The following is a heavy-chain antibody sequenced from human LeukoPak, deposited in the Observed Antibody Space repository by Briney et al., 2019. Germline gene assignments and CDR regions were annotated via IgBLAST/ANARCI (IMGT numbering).Heavy chain of an antibody. V-gene: IGHV4-34*01. CDR1: GGSFSGYY. CDR3: ARGSSGYRTKFDY. D-gene: IGHD3-22*01. J-gene: IGHJ4*02. CDR2: INHSGST. Sequence: SETLSLTCAVYGGSFSGYYWSWIRQPPGKGLEWIGEINHSGSTNYNPSLKSRVTISVDTSKNQFSLKLSSVTAADTAVYYCARGSSGYRTKFDYWGQGTLVTVSS.